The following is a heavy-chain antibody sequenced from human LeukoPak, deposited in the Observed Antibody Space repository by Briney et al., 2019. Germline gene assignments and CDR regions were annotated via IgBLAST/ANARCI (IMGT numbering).Heavy chain of an antibody. CDR3: ARDSSSSWYYYYYMDV. Sequence: ASVQVSCKASGYTFTSYAMNWVRQAPGQGLEWMGWINTNTGNPTYAQGFTGRFVFSLDTSVSTAYLQISSLKAEDTAVCYCARDSSSSWYYYYYMDVWGKGTTVTVSS. D-gene: IGHD6-13*01. CDR2: INTNTGNP. J-gene: IGHJ6*03. CDR1: GYTFTSYA. V-gene: IGHV7-4-1*02.